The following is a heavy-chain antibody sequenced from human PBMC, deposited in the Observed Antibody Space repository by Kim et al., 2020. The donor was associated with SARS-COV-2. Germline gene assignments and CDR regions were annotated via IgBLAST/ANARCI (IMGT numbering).Heavy chain of an antibody. V-gene: IGHV1-69*06. Sequence: SVKVSCKASGGSFSSYAISWVRQAPGQGLEWMGGLIPVLGTANYAQKFQGRVTITADKSTTTAYLELSSLRSEDTAVYYCARDAGRHYDGTTYYPLGGDYWGQGTLVTVSS. CDR1: GGSFSSYA. CDR3: ARDAGRHYDGTTYYPLGGDY. D-gene: IGHD3-22*01. CDR2: LIPVLGTA. J-gene: IGHJ4*02.